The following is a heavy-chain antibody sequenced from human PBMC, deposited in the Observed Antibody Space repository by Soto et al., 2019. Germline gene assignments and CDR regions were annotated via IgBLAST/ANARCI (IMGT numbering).Heavy chain of an antibody. D-gene: IGHD6-13*01. CDR3: ARAVWQQLVPFDY. CDR2: IYYSGST. CDR1: GGSISSYY. V-gene: IGHV4-59*01. Sequence: SETLSLTCTVSGGSISSYYWSWIRQPPGKGLEWIGYIYYSGSTNYNPSLKSRVTISVDTSKNQFSLKLSSVTAADTAVYYCARAVWQQLVPFDYWGQGTLVTVSS. J-gene: IGHJ4*02.